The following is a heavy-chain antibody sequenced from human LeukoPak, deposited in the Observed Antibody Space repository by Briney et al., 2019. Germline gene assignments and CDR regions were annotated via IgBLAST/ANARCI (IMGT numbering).Heavy chain of an antibody. CDR3: ARKVWWSYSYAPAFDI. CDR2: IYYSGST. D-gene: IGHD3-16*02. V-gene: IGHV4-59*08. Sequence: SETLSLTCTVSGGSISSYYWSWIRQPPGKGLEWIGYIYYSGSTNYNPSLKSRVTISVDTSKNQFSLKLSSVTAADTAVYYCARKVWWSYSYAPAFDIWGQGTMVTVSS. CDR1: GGSISSYY. J-gene: IGHJ3*02.